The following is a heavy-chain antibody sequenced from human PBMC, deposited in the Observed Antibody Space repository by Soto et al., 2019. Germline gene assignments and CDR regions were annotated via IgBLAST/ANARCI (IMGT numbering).Heavy chain of an antibody. Sequence: GGSLRLSCVASGFTFSNYAMHWVRQAPGKGLGWVAVISSDGSEKYYLDSVRDRFTISRDNSKNTLYLQMNNLRPEDTAMYYCANSWTTLTTGFDFWGQGALVTVS. CDR2: ISSDGSEK. CDR1: GFTFSNYA. CDR3: ANSWTTLTTGFDF. J-gene: IGHJ4*02. D-gene: IGHD4-17*01. V-gene: IGHV3-30*18.